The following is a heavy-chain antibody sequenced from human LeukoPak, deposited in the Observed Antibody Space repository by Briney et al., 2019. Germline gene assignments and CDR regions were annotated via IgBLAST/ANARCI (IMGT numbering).Heavy chain of an antibody. V-gene: IGHV4-34*01. Sequence: SETLSLTCAVYGGSFSGYYWSWIRQPPGKGLEWIGEINHSGSTNYNPSPKSRVTISVDTSKNQFSLKLSSVTAADTAVYYCARGVVPAGVTTVTHFDYWGQGTLVTVSS. J-gene: IGHJ4*02. CDR2: INHSGST. CDR3: ARGVVPAGVTTVTHFDY. CDR1: GGSFSGYY. D-gene: IGHD4-17*01.